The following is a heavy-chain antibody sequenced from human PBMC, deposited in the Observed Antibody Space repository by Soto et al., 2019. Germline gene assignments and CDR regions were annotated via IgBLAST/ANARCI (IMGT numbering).Heavy chain of an antibody. V-gene: IGHV3-23*01. J-gene: IGHJ4*02. CDR1: GFSFSTNS. D-gene: IGHD2-2*01. CDR2: LTVGGHST. Sequence: EVQLLASGGGLVQPGGSLRLSCAASGFSFSTNSMSWVSQAPGTGLEWVSTLTVGGHSTYYADSVKGRLTMSRANSTTSLHLSMESLGAEAAALYYSGKGYCGRTSCWILDDWGQGTLVTVSA. CDR3: GKGYCGRTSCWILDD.